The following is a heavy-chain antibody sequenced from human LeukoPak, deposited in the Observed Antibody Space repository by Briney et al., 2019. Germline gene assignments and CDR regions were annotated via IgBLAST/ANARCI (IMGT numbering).Heavy chain of an antibody. J-gene: IGHJ6*02. D-gene: IGHD2-2*01. Sequence: SGTLSLTCTVSGGSISSYYWSWIRQPPGKGLEWIGYIYYSGSTNYNPSLKSRVTISVDTSKNQFSLKLSSVTAADTAVYYCARVPAATPYYYGMDVWGQGTTVTVSS. CDR3: ARVPAATPYYYGMDV. CDR1: GGSISSYY. CDR2: IYYSGST. V-gene: IGHV4-59*08.